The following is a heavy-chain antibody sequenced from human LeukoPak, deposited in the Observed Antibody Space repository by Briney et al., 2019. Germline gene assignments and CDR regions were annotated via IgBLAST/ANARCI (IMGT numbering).Heavy chain of an antibody. Sequence: ASVKVSCKASGGTFSSYAISWVRQAPGQGLEWMGRIIPILGIANYAQKFQGRVTITADKSTSTAYMELSSLRSDDTAVYYCARDAGRGSYFYYYYGMDVWGQGTTVTVSS. CDR1: GGTFSSYA. V-gene: IGHV1-69*04. J-gene: IGHJ6*02. CDR2: IIPILGIA. CDR3: ARDAGRGSYFYYYYGMDV. D-gene: IGHD1-26*01.